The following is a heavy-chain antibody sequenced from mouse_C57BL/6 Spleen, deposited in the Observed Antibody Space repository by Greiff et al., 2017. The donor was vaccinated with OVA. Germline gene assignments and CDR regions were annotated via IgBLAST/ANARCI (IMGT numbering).Heavy chain of an antibody. CDR1: GYSFTGYY. V-gene: IGHV1-42*01. CDR2: INPSTGGT. J-gene: IGHJ1*03. CDR3: ARWEDYSDV. Sequence: VQLQPSGPELVKPGASVKISCKASGYSFTGYYMNWVKQSPEKSLEWIGEINPSTGGTTYNQKFKAKATLTVDKSSSTAYMQLKSLTSEDSAVYYCARWEDYSDVWGTGTTVTVSS. D-gene: IGHD4-1*01.